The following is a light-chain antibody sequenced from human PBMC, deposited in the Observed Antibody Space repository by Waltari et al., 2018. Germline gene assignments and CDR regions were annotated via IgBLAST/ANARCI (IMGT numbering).Light chain of an antibody. V-gene: IGLV3-19*01. CDR1: SLRDHY. J-gene: IGLJ1*01. CDR2: GKN. CDR3: ASRDTNGNQLEI. Sequence: SSELTQDPGVSVALGQTVKITCRGDSLRDHYGTWYQQRPGQAPVLVIYGKNNRPSGIPDRFSGSYPGDTTSLTIIGVQAEDEDVYYCASRDTNGNQLEIFGPGTKVTVL.